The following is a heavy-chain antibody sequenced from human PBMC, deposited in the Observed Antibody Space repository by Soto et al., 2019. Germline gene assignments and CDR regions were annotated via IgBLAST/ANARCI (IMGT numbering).Heavy chain of an antibody. V-gene: IGHV3-53*04. D-gene: IGHD3-22*01. Sequence: GGSLRLSCAASGFTVSSNYMSWVRQAPGKGLEWVSVIYSGGSTYYADSVKGRFTISRHNSKNTLYLQMNSLRAEDTAVYYCASPVFSYYDSSGAFDIWGQGTMVTVSS. J-gene: IGHJ3*02. CDR1: GFTVSSNY. CDR3: ASPVFSYYDSSGAFDI. CDR2: IYSGGST.